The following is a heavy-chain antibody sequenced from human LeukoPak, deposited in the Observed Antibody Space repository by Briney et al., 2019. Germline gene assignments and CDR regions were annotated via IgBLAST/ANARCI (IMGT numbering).Heavy chain of an antibody. D-gene: IGHD3-10*01. J-gene: IGHJ5*02. CDR1: GFSFSSFS. CDR3: ARGVRGVIIRSLFAP. CDR2: INHSGST. Sequence: GSLRLSCAASGFSFSSFSMNWVRQPPGKGLEWIGEINHSGSTNYNPSLKSRVTISVDTSKNQFSLKLSSVTAADTAVYYCARGVRGVIIRSLFAPWGQGTLVTVSS. V-gene: IGHV4-34*01.